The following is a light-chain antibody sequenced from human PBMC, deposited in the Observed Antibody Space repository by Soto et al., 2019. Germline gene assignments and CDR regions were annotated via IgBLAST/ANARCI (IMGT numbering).Light chain of an antibody. V-gene: IGKV3-11*01. J-gene: IGKJ4*01. CDR1: QSIRTH. CDR3: QGRITWTGFP. CDR2: DAS. Sequence: EIALTQAPATLSLSPGERASLSCRASQSIRTHLAWYQQKPGQPPRLRIYDASTRATGIPARFSGSGSGTNFTLTITTLEPEDFAIYFCQGRITWTGFPFGGGTNVEV.